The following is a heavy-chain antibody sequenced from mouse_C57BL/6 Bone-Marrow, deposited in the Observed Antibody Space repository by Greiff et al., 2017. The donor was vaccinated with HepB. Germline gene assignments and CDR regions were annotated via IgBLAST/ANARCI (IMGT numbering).Heavy chain of an antibody. V-gene: IGHV1-50*01. CDR1: GYTFTSYW. CDR2: IDPSDSYT. D-gene: IGHD1-1*01. Sequence: QVQLQQPGAELVKPGASVKLSCKASGYTFTSYWMQWVKQRPGQGLEWIGDIDPSDSYTNYNQKFKGKATLTVDTSSSTAYMQLSSLTSEDSAVYYVAREGLLRWYFDVWGTGTTVTVSS. J-gene: IGHJ1*03. CDR3: AREGLLRWYFDV.